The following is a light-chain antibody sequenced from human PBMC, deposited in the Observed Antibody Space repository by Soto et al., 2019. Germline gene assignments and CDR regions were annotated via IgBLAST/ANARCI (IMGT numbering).Light chain of an antibody. CDR1: QSVSSN. J-gene: IGKJ1*01. CDR3: QQYNNWPPWT. CDR2: GAS. V-gene: IGKV3-15*01. Sequence: EMVMTQSPATLSVSPGERATLSCRASQSVSSNLAWYQQKPGQAPRLLIYGASTRATGIPARFSGSGSGTEFTLSISSLQSADFAAYYCQQYNNWPPWTFGQGTKVEIK.